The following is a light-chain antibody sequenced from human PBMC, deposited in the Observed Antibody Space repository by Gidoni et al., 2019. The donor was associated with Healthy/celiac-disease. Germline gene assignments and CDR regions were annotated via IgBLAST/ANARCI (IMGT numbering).Light chain of an antibody. Sequence: YELTQPPSVSVSPGQTASITCSGDKLGDKYSCWYQQKPGQSPVLVIYQDSKRPSGIPERFSGSNSGNTATLTISGTQAMDEADYYCQAWDSSTVVFGGGTKLTVL. V-gene: IGLV3-1*01. CDR2: QDS. CDR1: KLGDKY. J-gene: IGLJ2*01. CDR3: QAWDSSTVV.